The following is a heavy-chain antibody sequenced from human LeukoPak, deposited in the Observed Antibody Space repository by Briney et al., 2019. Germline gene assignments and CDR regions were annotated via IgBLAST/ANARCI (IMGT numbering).Heavy chain of an antibody. D-gene: IGHD5-24*01. J-gene: IGHJ4*02. CDR3: ASSGRDGYNYRWGDFDY. CDR2: INPNSGGT. CDR1: GGTFSSYA. Sequence: ASVKVSCKAAGGTFSSYAISWVRQAPGQGLEWMGRINPNSGGTNYAQKFQGRVTMTRDTSNSTAYMELSRLRSDDTAVYYCASSGRDGYNYRWGDFDYWGQGTLVTVSS. V-gene: IGHV1-2*06.